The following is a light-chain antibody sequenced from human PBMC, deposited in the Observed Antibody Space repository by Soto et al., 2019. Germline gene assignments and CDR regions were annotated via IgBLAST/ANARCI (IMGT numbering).Light chain of an antibody. CDR2: EVS. J-gene: IGLJ2*01. CDR1: SSDVGGYNY. CDR3: SSYAASNNLGV. V-gene: IGLV2-8*01. Sequence: QSDLTQPPSASGSPGQSVTISCIGTSSDVGGYNYVSWYQQHPGKAPKLMIYEVSKRPSGVPDRFSGSKSGNTASLTVSGLQAEDEADYYCSSYAASNNLGVFGGGTKLTVL.